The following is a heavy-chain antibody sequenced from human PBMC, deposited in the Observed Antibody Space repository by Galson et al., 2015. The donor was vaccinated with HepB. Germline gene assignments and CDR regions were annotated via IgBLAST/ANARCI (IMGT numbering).Heavy chain of an antibody. D-gene: IGHD3-16*02. Sequence: SLRLSCAASGFTVRGNYLSGVRQAPGKGLEWVSVIYSGGSTYSADSVKGRFTISRDNSKNTLYLQMNSLRAEDTAVYYCVLPPLRLGELSSGDYWGQGTLVTVSS. CDR2: IYSGGST. CDR1: GFTVRGNY. CDR3: VLPPLRLGELSSGDY. J-gene: IGHJ4*02. V-gene: IGHV3-66*01.